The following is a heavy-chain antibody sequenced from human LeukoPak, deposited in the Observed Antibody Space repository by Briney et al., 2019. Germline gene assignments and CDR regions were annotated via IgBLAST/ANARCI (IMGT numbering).Heavy chain of an antibody. V-gene: IGHV3-48*03. D-gene: IGHD3-10*01. CDR2: ISSSGNTI. Sequence: GWSLRLCCAASGFTFSTYEMHWVRQSPGRGLEWASYISSSGNTIYYADFVKGRFTMSRDNANNSLYLQMSSLRAEDTAVYYCVKDVMGSTDYYYGLDVWGQGTTVTVSS. CDR3: VKDVMGSTDYYYGLDV. J-gene: IGHJ6*02. CDR1: GFTFSTYE.